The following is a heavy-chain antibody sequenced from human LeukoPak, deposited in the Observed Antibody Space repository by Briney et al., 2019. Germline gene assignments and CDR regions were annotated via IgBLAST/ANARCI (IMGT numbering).Heavy chain of an antibody. CDR1: GFTLSNHA. CDR3: AKDRQEWELFDY. D-gene: IGHD1-26*01. J-gene: IGHJ4*02. V-gene: IGHV3-23*01. Sequence: GGSLRLSCAASGFTLSNHAMSWVRQAPGKGLEWVSSIHYNGYTTYYADSVKGRSTISRDSSKNTLYLQMSSLRVEDTAVYYCAKDRQEWELFDYWGQGTLVTVSS. CDR2: IHYNGYTT.